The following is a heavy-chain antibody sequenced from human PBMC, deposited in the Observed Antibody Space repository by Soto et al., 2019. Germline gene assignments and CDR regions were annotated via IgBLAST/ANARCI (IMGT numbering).Heavy chain of an antibody. J-gene: IGHJ6*02. CDR1: GFTFNNYA. CDR2: IHGSGDTT. CDR3: ARDRLDSHFAYYGMDV. V-gene: IGHV3-23*01. D-gene: IGHD4-4*01. Sequence: EVQLLESGGGLVQPGGSLRLSCVASGFTFNNYAMNWVRQAPGKGLEWVSSIHGSGDTTYYADSVKGRFTISRDNSKNTLFLQMNSLRTEDTAVYYCARDRLDSHFAYYGMDVWGQGTTVTVSS.